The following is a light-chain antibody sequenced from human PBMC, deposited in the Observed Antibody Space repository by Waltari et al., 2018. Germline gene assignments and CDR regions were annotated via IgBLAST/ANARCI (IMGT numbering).Light chain of an antibody. V-gene: IGLV2-14*03. J-gene: IGLJ1*01. Sequence: QSALTQPASVSESPGQSITISCTATSSDIGVSNHVPWYQQHPGKAPKLMIYDVTNRPSGVSDRFSGSKSDYTASLTISGLQAEDEADYYCSSYTTSISYVFGTGTRVTVL. CDR3: SSYTTSISYV. CDR1: SSDIGVSNH. CDR2: DVT.